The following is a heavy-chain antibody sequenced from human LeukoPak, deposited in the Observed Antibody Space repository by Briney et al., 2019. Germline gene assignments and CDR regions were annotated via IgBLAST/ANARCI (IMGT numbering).Heavy chain of an antibody. CDR1: GGSISSHY. CDR2: IYYSGIT. CDR3: ARDQSGAYIFDY. J-gene: IGHJ4*02. V-gene: IGHV4-59*11. D-gene: IGHD1-26*01. Sequence: SETLSLTCTVSGGSISSHYWSWIRQFPGKGLEWIGSIYYSGITSYNPSLKSRVTLSVHTSKNQSSLRLSAVAAADTAVYYCARDQSGAYIFDYWGQGTLGTVSS.